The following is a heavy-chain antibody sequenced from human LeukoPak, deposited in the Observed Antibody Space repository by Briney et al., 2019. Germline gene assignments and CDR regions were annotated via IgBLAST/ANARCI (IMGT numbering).Heavy chain of an antibody. CDR1: GGSFSGYY. V-gene: IGHV4-34*01. CDR2: INHSGST. CDR3: ARGAMYYFDY. Sequence: SETLSLTCAVYGGSFSGYYWSWIRQPPGKGLEWIGEINHSGSTNYNPSLKSQVTISVDTSKNQFSLKLSSVTAADTAVYYCARGAMYYFDYWGQGTLVTVSS. D-gene: IGHD5-18*01. J-gene: IGHJ4*02.